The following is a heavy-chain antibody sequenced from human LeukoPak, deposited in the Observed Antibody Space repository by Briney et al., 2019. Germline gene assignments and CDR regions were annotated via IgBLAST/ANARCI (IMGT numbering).Heavy chain of an antibody. D-gene: IGHD4-23*01. J-gene: IGHJ3*02. CDR3: ARVVTPGLHPLYAFDI. CDR2: INPSGGST. Sequence: GASVKVSCKASGYTFTGYYMHWVRQAPGQGLEWMGIINPSGGSTSYAQKFQGRVTMTRDTSTSTVYMELSSLRSEDTAVYYCARVVTPGLHPLYAFDIWGQGTMVTVSS. CDR1: GYTFTGYY. V-gene: IGHV1-46*01.